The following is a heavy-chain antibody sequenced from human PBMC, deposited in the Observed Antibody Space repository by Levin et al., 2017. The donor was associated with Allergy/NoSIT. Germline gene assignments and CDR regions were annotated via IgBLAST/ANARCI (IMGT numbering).Heavy chain of an antibody. D-gene: IGHD1-26*01. CDR3: AKDQYSGSPFYFDY. CDR1: GFTFNNYA. CDR2: ISDSGGVT. J-gene: IGHJ4*02. V-gene: IGHV3-23*01. Sequence: GESLKISCAASGFTFNNYAMSWVRQAPGKGLEWVSAISDSGGVTYYADSVRGRFTISRDNSKNTLYLQMNSLRAEDTAIYYCAKDQYSGSPFYFDYWGQGTLVTVSS.